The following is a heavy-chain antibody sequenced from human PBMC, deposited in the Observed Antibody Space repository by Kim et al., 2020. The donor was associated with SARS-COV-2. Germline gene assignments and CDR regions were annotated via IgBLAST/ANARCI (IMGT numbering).Heavy chain of an antibody. J-gene: IGHJ4*02. V-gene: IGHV4-61*01. CDR3: VRDMDCGGDCHTLDN. D-gene: IGHD2-21*02. CDR2: VYYEGTT. CDR1: GVSVTNGLYY. Sequence: SETLSLTCTVSGVSVTNGLYYWSWIRQPPGKQVEWVGFVYYEGTTYYNPSLQSRVTISIDTSKNQFYLKLTSLTAADTAVYYCVRDMDCGGDCHTLDNWGQGNLVIVSS.